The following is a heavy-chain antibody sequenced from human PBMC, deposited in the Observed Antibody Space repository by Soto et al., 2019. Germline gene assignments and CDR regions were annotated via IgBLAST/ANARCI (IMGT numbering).Heavy chain of an antibody. CDR3: ATSYDSGFDP. D-gene: IGHD5-12*01. CDR1: GYPFAKYG. V-gene: IGHV1-18*04. CDR2: IRPDNGNT. J-gene: IGHJ5*02. Sequence: QLQLVQSGAEVKRPGASVRVSCEASGYPFAKYGISWIRQAPGQGPEWMGWIRPDNGNTEYAQKFQGRVSMTRDTSSNTAYLEVRSLRSDDTAMYYCATSYDSGFDPWGQGTLVSVSS.